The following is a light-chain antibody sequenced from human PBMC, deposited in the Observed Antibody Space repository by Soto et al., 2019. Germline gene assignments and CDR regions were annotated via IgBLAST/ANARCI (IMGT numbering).Light chain of an antibody. CDR2: DNN. CDR3: QSYDNSLSGVV. Sequence: QSVLTQPPSVSGAPGQRVTISCTGNSSNIGAGYDVHWYQQLPGTAPKLLIYDNNNRPSGVPDRFSGSTSGTSASLAITGLQADDEADYYCQSYDNSLSGVVFGGGTKLTVL. V-gene: IGLV1-40*01. CDR1: SSNIGAGYD. J-gene: IGLJ3*02.